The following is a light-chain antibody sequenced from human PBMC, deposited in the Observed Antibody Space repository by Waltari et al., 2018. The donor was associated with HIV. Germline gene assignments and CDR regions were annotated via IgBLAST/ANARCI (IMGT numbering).Light chain of an antibody. J-gene: IGLJ3*02. CDR3: QVWDSDLNAVV. CDR1: SSNIWYNS. CDR2: END. V-gene: IGLV1-51*02. Sequence: QSVLTQPPSVSAAPGQRVTVSCSGRSSNIWYNSVSWYQHHPGAAPKLLISENDQRASGIPDRFSASKSDTSATLGISGPQTGDEADYYCQVWDSDLNAVVFGGGTRVTVL.